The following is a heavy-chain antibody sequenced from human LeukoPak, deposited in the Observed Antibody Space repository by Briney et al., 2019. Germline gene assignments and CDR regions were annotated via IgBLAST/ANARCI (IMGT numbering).Heavy chain of an antibody. CDR2: ISAYNGNT. J-gene: IGHJ4*02. D-gene: IGHD5-24*01. V-gene: IGHV1-18*04. CDR1: GYTFTGYY. Sequence: GASVKVSCKASGYTFTGYYMHWVRQAPGQGLEWMGWISAYNGNTKYAQKFQDRVTMATDTSTSTAYMELRSLRSDDTAVYYCARDLRDGYKEGGLYYFDYWGQGTLVTVSS. CDR3: ARDLRDGYKEGGLYYFDY.